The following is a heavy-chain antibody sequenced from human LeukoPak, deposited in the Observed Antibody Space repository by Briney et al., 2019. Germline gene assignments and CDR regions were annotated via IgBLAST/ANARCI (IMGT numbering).Heavy chain of an antibody. CDR1: GGSFSGYY. D-gene: IGHD6-19*01. J-gene: IGHJ4*02. V-gene: IGHV4-34*01. CDR2: IHHSGST. Sequence: SETLSLTCAVYGGSFSGYYWSWIRQPPGKGLEWIGEIHHSGSTNYNPSLKSRVTMSVDTSKNQFSLRLSSVTAADTSIYYCARRSPASGWPFDFWGQGTLVTVSS. CDR3: ARRSPASGWPFDF.